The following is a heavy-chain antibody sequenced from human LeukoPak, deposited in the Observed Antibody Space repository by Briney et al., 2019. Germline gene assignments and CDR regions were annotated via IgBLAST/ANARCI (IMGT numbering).Heavy chain of an antibody. D-gene: IGHD1-26*01. Sequence: PGGSLRLSCAASGFTLSSYTVNWVRQAPRKGLEWVSYISRGSSTIYYADSVKGRFTISRDNAKNSLYRQMNSLRAEDTAVDYCGGVGAIGIYAFDIWGQGTMVTVSS. V-gene: IGHV3-48*01. CDR1: GFTLSSYT. J-gene: IGHJ3*02. CDR3: GGVGAIGIYAFDI. CDR2: ISRGSSTI.